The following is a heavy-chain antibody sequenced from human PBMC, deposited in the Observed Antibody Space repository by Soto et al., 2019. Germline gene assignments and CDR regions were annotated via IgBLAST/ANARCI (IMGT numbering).Heavy chain of an antibody. D-gene: IGHD6-13*01. Sequence: QVQLVQSGAEVKKPGASVKVSCKASGYTFTSYDINWVRQATGQGLEWMGWMNPNSGNTGYAQKYQGRVTMTRNTSISTTYMELSSLRSEDTAVYYCAREHSSSWRFDYWGQGTLVTVSS. V-gene: IGHV1-8*01. CDR3: AREHSSSWRFDY. J-gene: IGHJ4*02. CDR1: GYTFTSYD. CDR2: MNPNSGNT.